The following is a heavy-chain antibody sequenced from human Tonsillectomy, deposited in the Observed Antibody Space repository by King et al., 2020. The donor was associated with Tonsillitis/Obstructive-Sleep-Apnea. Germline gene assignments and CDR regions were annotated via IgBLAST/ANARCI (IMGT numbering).Heavy chain of an antibody. D-gene: IGHD6-19*01. CDR1: GFMFSDYD. V-gene: IGHV3-30*04. J-gene: IGHJ5*01. CDR2: ISYDGSNK. Sequence: VQLVESGGGVVQPGRFLRLSCAASGFMFSDYDMHWVRQAPGKGLEWVAVISYDGSNKYYADSVKGRFTISRDNSKNTLYLQIKSLKFEDTAVYYCASDTEVKQWLFPRFDSLGQGNLVSVSS. CDR3: ASDTEVKQWLFPRFDS.